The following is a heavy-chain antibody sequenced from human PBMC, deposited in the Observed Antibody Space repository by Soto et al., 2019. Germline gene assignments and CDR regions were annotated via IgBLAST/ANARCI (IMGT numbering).Heavy chain of an antibody. D-gene: IGHD3-9*01. CDR2: ISGDGVTT. CDR1: GFPFSSYW. CDR3: AREYYGLLTGYYTDY. J-gene: IGHJ4*02. V-gene: IGHV3-74*01. Sequence: EVQLVESGGDLVQRGGSLRLSCAASGFPFSSYWMHWVRHTPGKGLDWVARISGDGVTTYYADSVTGRFTVSRDNAKEPLSLQISGLRAEDTAVYYCAREYYGLLTGYYTDYWGQGTLVSVSS.